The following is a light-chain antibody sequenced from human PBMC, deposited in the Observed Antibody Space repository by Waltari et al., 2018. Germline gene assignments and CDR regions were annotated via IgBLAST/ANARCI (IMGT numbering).Light chain of an antibody. J-gene: IGKJ2*01. CDR3: QQYNSWPPYT. CDR2: GAS. Sequence: EIVMTQSQATLSVSPGERATLSCRASQSVSSNLAWYQQKPGQVPRLLIYGASSRATGIPARFSGSGSGTEFTLTISNLQSEDFAVYYCQQYNSWPPYTFGQGTKLEIK. CDR1: QSVSSN. V-gene: IGKV3-15*01.